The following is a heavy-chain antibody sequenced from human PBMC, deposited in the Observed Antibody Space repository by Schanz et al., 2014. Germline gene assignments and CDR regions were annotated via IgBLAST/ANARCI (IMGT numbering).Heavy chain of an antibody. J-gene: IGHJ6*02. V-gene: IGHV1-18*04. CDR1: GYTFTSYS. CDR3: ARAKRFGDMDV. Sequence: QVQLVQSGAEVKKPGASVKVSCKASGYTFTSYSMHWVRQAPGQGLEWMGWISAYNGHTDYAQKRQGRVTWTTDTSTSTAYMELRNLRSDYTAVYYCARAKRFGDMDVWGQGTTVTVSS. CDR2: ISAYNGHT. D-gene: IGHD3-10*01.